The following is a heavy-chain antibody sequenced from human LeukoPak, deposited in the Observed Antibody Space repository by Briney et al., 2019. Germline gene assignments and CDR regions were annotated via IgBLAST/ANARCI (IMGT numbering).Heavy chain of an antibody. D-gene: IGHD1-26*01. J-gene: IGHJ4*02. CDR1: GFTFSNAW. V-gene: IGHV3-15*01. CDR2: IRSKTNGGTS. Sequence: PGGSLRLSCAASGFTFSNAWMSWVRQAPGKGQERVCRIRSKTNGGTSDYAALVKGSFTISRDASKNSPYLQMYSTKTEDTAVYYCTADPPWELLPYYFDYWGPGTLVTVSA. CDR3: TADPPWELLPYYFDY.